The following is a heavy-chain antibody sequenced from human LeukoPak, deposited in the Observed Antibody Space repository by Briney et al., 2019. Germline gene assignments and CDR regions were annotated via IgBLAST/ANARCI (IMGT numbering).Heavy chain of an antibody. Sequence: GESLNISCKGSGYIFTSYWIGWVRQMPGKGLEWMGIIYPGDSDTRYSPSFQGRVTISADKSISTAYLQWSSLKASDTAMYYCAGASMPFDAFDIWGQGTMVTVSS. CDR1: GYIFTSYW. CDR3: AGASMPFDAFDI. J-gene: IGHJ3*02. CDR2: IYPGDSDT. D-gene: IGHD2-2*01. V-gene: IGHV5-51*03.